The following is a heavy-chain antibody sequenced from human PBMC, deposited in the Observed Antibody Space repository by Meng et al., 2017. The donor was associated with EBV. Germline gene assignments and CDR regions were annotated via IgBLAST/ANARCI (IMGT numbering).Heavy chain of an antibody. CDR1: GCPFRYYA. CDR3: ASESGRGYTPDY. V-gene: IGHV1-69*01. Sequence: VQWVQAAAEVKKPGSSVKVSCKTAGCPFRYYAISWVRQAPGQGLEWLGGFLPRLGAPNYAQKFHGRVKITADESTSTHYMDLSSLRSEDTAIYYCASESGRGYTPDYWGQGTLVTVSS. J-gene: IGHJ4*02. CDR2: FLPRLGAP. D-gene: IGHD3-10*01.